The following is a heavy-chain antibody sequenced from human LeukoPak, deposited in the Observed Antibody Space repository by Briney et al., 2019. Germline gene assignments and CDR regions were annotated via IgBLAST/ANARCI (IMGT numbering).Heavy chain of an antibody. CDR3: ARVGDTAMVVDAFDI. D-gene: IGHD5-18*01. CDR2: IYSGGST. J-gene: IGHJ3*02. V-gene: IGHV3-66*02. Sequence: GGSLRLSCAASGFTFSSNYVSWVRQAPGKGLEWVSVIYSGGSTYYAHSVKARFTISSDNSKNTLYLQMNSLRAEDTAVYYCARVGDTAMVVDAFDIWGQGTMVTVSS. CDR1: GFTFSSNY.